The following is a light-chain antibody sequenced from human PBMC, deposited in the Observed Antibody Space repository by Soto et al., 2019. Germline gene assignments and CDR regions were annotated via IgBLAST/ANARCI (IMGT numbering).Light chain of an antibody. V-gene: IGLV2-11*01. Sequence: QSVLTQPRSVTGSPGQSVTISCTGTSSDVGAYNYVSWYQQHPDKAPKFMIYDVSKRPSGVPDRFSGSKSGNTASLTISGLQAEGEADYYCCAYARSFTLIFGGGTQLTVL. CDR3: CAYARSFTLI. CDR2: DVS. J-gene: IGLJ2*01. CDR1: SSDVGAYNY.